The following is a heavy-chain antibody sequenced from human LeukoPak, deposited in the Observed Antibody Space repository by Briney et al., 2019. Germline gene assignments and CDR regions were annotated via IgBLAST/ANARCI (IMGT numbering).Heavy chain of an antibody. J-gene: IGHJ4*02. CDR3: ARQTAMGRSGDY. V-gene: IGHV5-51*01. CDR1: GYSFTSYW. D-gene: IGHD5-18*01. CDR2: IDPSDSET. Sequence: GESLKISCRGSGYSFTSYWIGWVRQMPGKGMEWMGIIDPSDSETRYTPSFQGQVTISVDKSLTTADLQWNSLKASNTAMYYCARQTAMGRSGDYWGQGTLVTVSS.